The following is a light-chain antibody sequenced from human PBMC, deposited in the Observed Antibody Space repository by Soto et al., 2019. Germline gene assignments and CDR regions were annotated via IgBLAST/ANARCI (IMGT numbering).Light chain of an antibody. CDR3: QNSYSTLCS. CDR2: AAS. J-gene: IGKJ1*01. V-gene: IGKV1-39*01. Sequence: DIQMTQSPSSLSASVGDRVTITCRASQTIIRYLNWYQQKPGRAPNRLIYAASRLHTGVPSRFSASGSGTEFTLTISSLQPEDSATYYCQNSYSTLCSFGHRTIVEI. CDR1: QTIIRY.